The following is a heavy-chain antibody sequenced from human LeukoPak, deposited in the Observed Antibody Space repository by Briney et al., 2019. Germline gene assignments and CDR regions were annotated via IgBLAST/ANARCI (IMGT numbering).Heavy chain of an antibody. CDR1: GYTVTSYD. Sequence: ASVKVSCKASGYTVTSYDINWVRQATGQGLEWMGWMNPNSGNTGYAQKFQGRVTITRNTSVSTAYMELSSLRSEDTAVYYCARVPATSGWYNYYYYMDVWGKGTTVTVSS. CDR3: ARVPATSGWYNYYYYMDV. CDR2: MNPNSGNT. V-gene: IGHV1-8*03. J-gene: IGHJ6*03. D-gene: IGHD6-19*01.